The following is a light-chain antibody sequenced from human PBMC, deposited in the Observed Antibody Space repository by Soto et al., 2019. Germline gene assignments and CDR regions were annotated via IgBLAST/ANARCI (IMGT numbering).Light chain of an antibody. J-gene: IGKJ1*01. Sequence: EIVLTQSPGTLSLSPGERATLSCRASQSISNNYLGWFQQKPGQAPRLLIYGVSSRATGIPDGFSGSGSGTDFTLTISRLEPEDFAVYYFQEYGSSPRTFGQGTKVEIK. CDR1: QSISNNY. CDR2: GVS. CDR3: QEYGSSPRT. V-gene: IGKV3-20*01.